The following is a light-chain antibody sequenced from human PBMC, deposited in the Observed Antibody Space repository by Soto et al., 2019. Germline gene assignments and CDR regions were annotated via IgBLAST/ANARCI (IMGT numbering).Light chain of an antibody. J-gene: IGLJ1*01. Sequence: SYELTQPPSVSVAPGQTPRITFGGNSIRSKTVHWYQQKPGQAPVLVVYDDSDRPSGIPERFSGSNSGNTATLTIIRVEAGDEADYYCQVWDTSGVHYVFGTGTKVTVL. CDR3: QVWDTSGVHYV. V-gene: IGLV3-21*02. CDR2: DDS. CDR1: SIRSKT.